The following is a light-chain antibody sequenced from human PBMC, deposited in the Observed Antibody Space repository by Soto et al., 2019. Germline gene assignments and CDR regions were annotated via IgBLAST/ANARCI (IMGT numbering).Light chain of an antibody. CDR3: AAWDDSLNGRV. V-gene: IGLV2-23*02. CDR1: TSDVGSYDL. CDR2: EVS. Sequence: QSVLTQPASVSGSPGQSITISCTGTTSDVGSYDLVSWYQQHPGKAPKIMIYEVSKRPSGDSNRFSGSKSGTTASLTISGLQSEDEADYYCAAWDDSLNGRVFGTGTKVTVL. J-gene: IGLJ1*01.